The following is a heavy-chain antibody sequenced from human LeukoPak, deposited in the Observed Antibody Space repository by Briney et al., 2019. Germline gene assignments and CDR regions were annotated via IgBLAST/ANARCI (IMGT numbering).Heavy chain of an antibody. CDR1: GFTFSSYS. CDR2: ISSSSSYI. CDR3: ARAPGGYMDV. V-gene: IGHV3-21*04. Sequence: GGSLRLSCAASGFTFSSYSMNWVRQAPGKGLEWVSSISSSSSYIYYADSVKGRFTISRDNAKNSPYLQMNSLRAEDTAVYYCARAPGGYMDVWGKGTTVTVSS. J-gene: IGHJ6*03.